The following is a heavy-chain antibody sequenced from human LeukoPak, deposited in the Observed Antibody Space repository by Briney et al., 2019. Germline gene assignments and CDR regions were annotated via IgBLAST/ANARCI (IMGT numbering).Heavy chain of an antibody. V-gene: IGHV7-4-1*02. D-gene: IGHD6-13*01. CDR1: GYTFTSYA. CDR2: INTNTGNP. CDR3: ARVAAAAGKVGVDY. J-gene: IGHJ4*02. Sequence: ASVKVSCKASGYTFTSYAMNWVRQAPGQGLEWMGWINTNTGNPTYAQGFTGRFVFSLDTSVSTAYLQISSLKAEDTAVYYCARVAAAAGKVGVDYWGQGTLVTVSS.